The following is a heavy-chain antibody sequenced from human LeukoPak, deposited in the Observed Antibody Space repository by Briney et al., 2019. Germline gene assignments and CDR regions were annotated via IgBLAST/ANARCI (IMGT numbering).Heavy chain of an antibody. J-gene: IGHJ5*02. V-gene: IGHV1-18*01. CDR1: GYSFTTYG. CDR2: ISPYNGKT. Sequence: GASVKVSCNSSGYSFTTYGISWVRQAPGQGLERMGWISPYNGKTNYAQNLQGRVTMTTDTSTRTAYMELRSLRSDDTAVYYCARTYYYDSSGYYQINWFDPWGQGTLVTVSS. D-gene: IGHD3-22*01. CDR3: ARTYYYDSSGYYQINWFDP.